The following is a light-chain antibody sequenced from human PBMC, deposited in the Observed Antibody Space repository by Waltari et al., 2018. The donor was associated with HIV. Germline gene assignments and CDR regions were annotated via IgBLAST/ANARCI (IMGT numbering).Light chain of an antibody. CDR2: TNT. CDR1: SSNIGDNT. CDR3: ATWDDSLNGHVV. Sequence: QSVLTQPPSASGTPGQRVTISCSGSSSNIGDNTVNWYQQLPGTAPKLLIYTNTQRPAVVPERFSGSKSGTSASLAISGLQSEDEADYYWATWDDSLNGHVVFGGGTKLTVL. V-gene: IGLV1-44*01. J-gene: IGLJ2*01.